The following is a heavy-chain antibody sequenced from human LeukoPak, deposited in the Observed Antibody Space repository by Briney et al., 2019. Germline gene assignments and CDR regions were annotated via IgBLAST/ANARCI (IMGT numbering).Heavy chain of an antibody. CDR1: GFTFSSYE. CDR2: ISSSGSTI. J-gene: IGHJ4*02. Sequence: GGSLRVSCAASGFTFSSYEMNWVRQAPGKGMEWVSYISSSGSTIYYADSVKGRFTISRDNAKNSLYLQMNSLRAEDTAVYYCASGKGLTFDYWGQGTLVTVSS. V-gene: IGHV3-48*03. CDR3: ASGKGLTFDY. D-gene: IGHD4-23*01.